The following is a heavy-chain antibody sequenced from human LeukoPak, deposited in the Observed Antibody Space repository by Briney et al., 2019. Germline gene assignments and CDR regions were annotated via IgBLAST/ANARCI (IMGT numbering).Heavy chain of an antibody. D-gene: IGHD3-3*01. CDR1: GFTFSDHY. J-gene: IGHJ6*02. V-gene: IGHV3-72*01. CDR2: TRNKANSYTT. CDR3: ARGMEGYAAGDYYYYYGMDV. Sequence: GSLRLSCAASGFTFSDHYMDWVRQAPGKGLEWVGRTRNKANSYTTEYAASVKGRFTISRDDSKNSLYLQMNSLKTEDTAVYYCARGMEGYAAGDYYYYYGMDVWGQGTTVTVSS.